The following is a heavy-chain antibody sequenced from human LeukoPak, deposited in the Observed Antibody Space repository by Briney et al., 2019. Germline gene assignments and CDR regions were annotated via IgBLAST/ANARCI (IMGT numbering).Heavy chain of an antibody. CDR1: GGSISSGSYY. V-gene: IGHV4-61*02. CDR2: IYTSGST. J-gene: IGHJ3*02. CDR3: ASIIEYSSAADAFDI. Sequence: SETLSLTCTVSGGSISSGSYYWSWIRQPAGKGLEWIGRIYTSGSTNYNPSLKSRVTISVDTSKNQFSLKLSSVTAADTAVYYCASIIEYSSAADAFDIWGQGTMVTVSS. D-gene: IGHD6-6*01.